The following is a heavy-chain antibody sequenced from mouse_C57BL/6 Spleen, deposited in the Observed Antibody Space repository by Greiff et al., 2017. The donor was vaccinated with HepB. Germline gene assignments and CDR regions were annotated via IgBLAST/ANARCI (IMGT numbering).Heavy chain of an antibody. Sequence: EVQVVESGGDLVKPGGSLKLSCAASGFTFSSYGMSWVRQTPDKRLEWVATISSGGSYTYYPDSVKGRFTISRDNAKNTLYLQMSSLKSEDTAMYYCASVYYSNPDYWGQGTSVTVSS. CDR3: ASVYYSNPDY. D-gene: IGHD2-5*01. CDR1: GFTFSSYG. J-gene: IGHJ4*01. CDR2: ISSGGSYT. V-gene: IGHV5-6*01.